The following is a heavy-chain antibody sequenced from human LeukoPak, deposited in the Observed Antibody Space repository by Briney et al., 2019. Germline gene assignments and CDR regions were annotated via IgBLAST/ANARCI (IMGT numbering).Heavy chain of an antibody. J-gene: IGHJ3*02. CDR3: ARIMQEAFDI. CDR1: GFSLNTHGMR. V-gene: IGHV2-70*04. CDR2: IDWDDDK. Sequence: SGPALVKPTQSLTLTCTFSGFSLNTHGMRVSWIRQPPGKALEWLARIDWDDDKFYTTSLKTRLTISKDTSKNQVVLTMTNMDPVDTATYYCARIMQEAFDIWGPGTMVTVSS.